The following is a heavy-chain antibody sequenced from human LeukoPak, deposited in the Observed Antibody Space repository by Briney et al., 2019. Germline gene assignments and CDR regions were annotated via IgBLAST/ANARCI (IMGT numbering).Heavy chain of an antibody. CDR3: ARDSGTTGEVKFDP. V-gene: IGHV4-59*12. CDR2: IYYSGST. Sequence: SETLSLTCTVSGGSISSYYWSWIRQPPGKGLEWIGYIYYSGSTNYNPSLKSRVTMSVDTSKNQFSLKVTSVTAADTAVYYCARDSGTTGEVKFDPWGQGTLVTVSS. D-gene: IGHD3-10*01. CDR1: GGSISSYY. J-gene: IGHJ5*02.